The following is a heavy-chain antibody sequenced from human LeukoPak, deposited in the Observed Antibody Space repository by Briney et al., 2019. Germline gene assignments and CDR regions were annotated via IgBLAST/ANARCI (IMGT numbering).Heavy chain of an antibody. D-gene: IGHD2-15*01. J-gene: IGHJ6*02. Sequence: GGSLRLSCAASGFTFSSYDMHWVRQATGKGLEWVSAIGTAGDTYYPGSVKGRFTISRENAKNSLYLQMNSLRAGDTAVYYCARELAATPPRGYWHYGMDVWGQGTTVTVSS. CDR2: IGTAGDT. CDR3: ARELAATPPRGYWHYGMDV. CDR1: GFTFSSYD. V-gene: IGHV3-13*04.